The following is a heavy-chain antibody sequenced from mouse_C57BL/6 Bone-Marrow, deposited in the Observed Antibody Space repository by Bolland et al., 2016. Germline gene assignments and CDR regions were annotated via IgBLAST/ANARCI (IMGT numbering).Heavy chain of an antibody. Sequence: NYNGKFKGKATLTADKSSSTAYMQLSSLTSEDSAVYFCARRGGAMDYWGQGTLV. J-gene: IGHJ3*01. D-gene: IGHD1-1*02. CDR3: ARRGGAMDY. V-gene: IGHV1-82*01.